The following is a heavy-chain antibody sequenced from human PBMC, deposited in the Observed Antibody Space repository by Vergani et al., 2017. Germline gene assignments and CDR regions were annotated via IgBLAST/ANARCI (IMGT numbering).Heavy chain of an antibody. Sequence: QVQLVESGGGVVQPGKSLRLSCVGSGFMFSRYGMHWVRQAPGKGLEWVVGISFDGTNEYYPDLVKGRFTISRDIAKNTLYLQVRSLRLEDTGVYHCVRDRGLXAGGRCYTEAWDYWGQGTPVTVSS. CDR3: VRDRGLXAGGRCYTEAWDY. D-gene: IGHD2-2*02. CDR1: GFMFSRYG. J-gene: IGHJ4*02. V-gene: IGHV3-30*03. CDR2: ISFDGTNE.